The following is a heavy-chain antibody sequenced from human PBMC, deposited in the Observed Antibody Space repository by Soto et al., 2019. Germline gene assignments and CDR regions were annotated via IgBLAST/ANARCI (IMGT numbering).Heavy chain of an antibody. V-gene: IGHV1-2*02. D-gene: IGHD1-1*01. J-gene: IGHJ4*02. CDR2: INPNSGGT. CDR1: GYTFTGYY. CDR3: ARGRTGTKSYFDY. Sequence: ASVKVSCKASGYTFTGYYLHWVRQAPGQGLEWMGWINPNSGGTNYAQKFQGRVTMTRDTSISTAYMELSRLRSDDTAVYYCARGRTGTKSYFDYWGQGNLVTVSS.